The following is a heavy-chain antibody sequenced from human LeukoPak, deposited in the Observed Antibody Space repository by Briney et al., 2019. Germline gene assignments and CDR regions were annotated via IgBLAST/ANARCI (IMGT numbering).Heavy chain of an antibody. CDR2: ISSNGGST. CDR1: GFTFSTFP. Sequence: GGSLRLSCSASGFTFSTFPMHWVRQAPGKGLQYVSAISSNGGSTYCADSVKRRFTISRDNSKNTLYLQMSSLRAEDTGVYYCVKAGGSGTSIYYFDYWGQGTLVTVSS. V-gene: IGHV3-64D*09. CDR3: VKAGGSGTSIYYFDY. J-gene: IGHJ4*02. D-gene: IGHD3-10*01.